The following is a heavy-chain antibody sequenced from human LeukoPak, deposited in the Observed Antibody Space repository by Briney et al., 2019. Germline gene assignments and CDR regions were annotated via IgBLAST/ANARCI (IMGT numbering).Heavy chain of an antibody. D-gene: IGHD3-22*01. CDR2: IYYSGST. CDR3: ARGGYYDSSGYDAFDI. CDR1: GGSISSYY. J-gene: IGHJ3*02. V-gene: IGHV4-59*12. Sequence: SETLSLTCTVSGGSISSYYWSWIRQPPGKGLEWIGYIYYSGSTNYNPSLKSRVTISVDRSKNQFSLKLSSVTAADTAVYYCARGGYYDSSGYDAFDIWGQGTMVTVSS.